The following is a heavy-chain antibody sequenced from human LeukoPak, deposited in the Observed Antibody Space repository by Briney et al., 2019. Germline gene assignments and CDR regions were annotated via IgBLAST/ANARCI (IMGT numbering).Heavy chain of an antibody. Sequence: ASVKVSCKASGYTFTSYAMHWVRQAPGQRLEWMGWINAGNGNTKYSQEFQGRVTITRDTSASTAYMELSSLRSEDMAAYYCARSRIVGAIDYWGQGTLVTVSS. J-gene: IGHJ4*02. CDR3: ARSRIVGAIDY. CDR1: GYTFTSYA. CDR2: INAGNGNT. D-gene: IGHD1-26*01. V-gene: IGHV1-3*03.